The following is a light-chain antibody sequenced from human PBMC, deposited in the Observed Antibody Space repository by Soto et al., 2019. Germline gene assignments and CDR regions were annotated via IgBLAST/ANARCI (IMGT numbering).Light chain of an antibody. CDR3: QPYNNWPLT. V-gene: IGKV3-15*01. J-gene: IGKJ4*01. Sequence: EIVMTQSPATLSVSRGERATLSCRANQAISSNLAWYQQKPGQAPRLLIYGASTRATGIPDRFSGSGSGTEFTLTISSLQSEDFAIYYCQPYNNWPLTFGGGTKVESK. CDR2: GAS. CDR1: QAISSN.